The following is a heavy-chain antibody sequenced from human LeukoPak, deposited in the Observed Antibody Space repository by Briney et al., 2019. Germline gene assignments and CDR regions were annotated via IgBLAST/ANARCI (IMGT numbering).Heavy chain of an antibody. CDR1: AFTFSNYG. V-gene: IGHV3-30*02. CDR2: IHLDGSNK. CDR3: AKEDY. Sequence: GGSLRLSCAASAFTFSNYGIHWVRQAPGKGLEWVAFIHLDGSNKYFADSVKGRFTISRDNSKHTVLLQMNSLRAEDTAVYYCAKEDYWGQGTLVTVSS. J-gene: IGHJ4*02.